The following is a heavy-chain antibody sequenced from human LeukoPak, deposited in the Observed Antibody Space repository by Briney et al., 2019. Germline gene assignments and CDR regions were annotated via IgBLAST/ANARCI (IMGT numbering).Heavy chain of an antibody. V-gene: IGHV3-23*01. J-gene: IGHJ4*02. CDR1: EFPFSVYA. Sequence: GGSLRLSCEVSEFPFSVYAMAWVRQAPGQGLEWVSAIDASGSDTYYTDSVKGRFTISRDNSKNTVYLQMNSLRVEDTAVYYCADYRKPQGLDYWGQGALVTVSS. CDR2: IDASGSDT. CDR3: ADYRKPQGLDY. D-gene: IGHD1-14*01.